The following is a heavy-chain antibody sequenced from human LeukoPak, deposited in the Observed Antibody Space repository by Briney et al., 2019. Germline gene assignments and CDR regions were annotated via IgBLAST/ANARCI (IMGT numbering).Heavy chain of an antibody. CDR1: GFTFSSYG. J-gene: IGHJ6*03. CDR3: ARAGFPNYYYMDV. Sequence: GGSLRLSCAASGFTFSSYGMHWVRQAPGKGLEWVAVIWYDGSNKYYADSVKGRFTISRDNSKNTLYLQMNSLRAEDTAVYYCARAGFPNYYYMDVWGKGTTVTLSS. V-gene: IGHV3-33*01. CDR2: IWYDGSNK.